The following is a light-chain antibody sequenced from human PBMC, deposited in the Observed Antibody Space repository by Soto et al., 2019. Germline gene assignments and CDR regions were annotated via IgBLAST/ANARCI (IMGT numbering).Light chain of an antibody. J-gene: IGKJ4*01. CDR2: DVS. CDR3: QHRADWPLT. Sequence: IVLTQSPGTLSLSPGERATLSCRASQSVSTSQLAWYQQKPGQAPRLLIYDVSNRATGIPARFSGSGSGTDFTLTISSLEPEDFAIYYCQHRADWPLTFGGGTKVDIK. V-gene: IGKV3-11*01. CDR1: QSVSTSQ.